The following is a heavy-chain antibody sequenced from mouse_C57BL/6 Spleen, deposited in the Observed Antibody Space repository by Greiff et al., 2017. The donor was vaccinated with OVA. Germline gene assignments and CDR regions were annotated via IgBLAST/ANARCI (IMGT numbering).Heavy chain of an antibody. V-gene: IGHV1-63*01. Sequence: QVHVKQSGAELVRPGTSVKMSCKASGYTFTNYWIGWAKQRPGHGLEWIGDIYPGGGYTNYNEKFKGKATLTADKSSSTAYMQFSSLTSEDSAIYYCARGSRGLDYAMDYWGQGTSVTVSS. CDR3: ARGSRGLDYAMDY. J-gene: IGHJ4*01. D-gene: IGHD1-1*01. CDR1: GYTFTNYW. CDR2: IYPGGGYT.